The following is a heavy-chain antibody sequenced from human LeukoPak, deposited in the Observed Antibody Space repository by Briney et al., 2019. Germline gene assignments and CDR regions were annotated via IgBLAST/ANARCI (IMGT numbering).Heavy chain of an antibody. Sequence: VASVKVSCKASGYTFTGYYMHWVRQAPGQGLEWMGWINPNSGGTNYAQKFQGRVTMTRDTSISTAYMELSRLRSDDTAVYYCAREEFQWLGHYWYFDLWGRGTLVTVSS. CDR3: AREEFQWLGHYWYFDL. J-gene: IGHJ2*01. D-gene: IGHD6-19*01. CDR1: GYTFTGYY. V-gene: IGHV1-2*02. CDR2: INPNSGGT.